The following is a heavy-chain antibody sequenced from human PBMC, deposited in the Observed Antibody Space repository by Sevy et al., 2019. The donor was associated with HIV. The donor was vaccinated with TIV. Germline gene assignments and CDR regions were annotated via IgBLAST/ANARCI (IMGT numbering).Heavy chain of an antibody. J-gene: IGHJ4*02. CDR2: ISSSGSTI. CDR1: GFTFSDYY. D-gene: IGHD3-22*01. V-gene: IGHV3-11*01. Sequence: GGSLRLSCAASGFTFSDYYMSWIRQAPGKGLEWVSYISSSGSTIYYAHSVKGRFTISRDNAKNSLYLQMNSLRAEDTAVYYCAREVNYYDSSDYWGQGTLVTVSS. CDR3: AREVNYYDSSDY.